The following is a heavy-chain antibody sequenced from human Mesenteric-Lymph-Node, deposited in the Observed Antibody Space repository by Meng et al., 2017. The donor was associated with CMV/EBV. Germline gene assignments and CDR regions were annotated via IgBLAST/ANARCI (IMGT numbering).Heavy chain of an antibody. CDR3: VKENWSYGY. J-gene: IGHJ4*02. Sequence: ASVKVSCKASGYTFTGYYMHWVRQAPGQGLEWMGWINPNSGGTNYAQRFQGRVTMTRDTSISTAYMELNRLTSDDTAVYFCVKENWSYGYWGQGTLVTVSS. CDR1: GYTFTGYY. D-gene: IGHD3-16*01. CDR2: INPNSGGT. V-gene: IGHV1-2*02.